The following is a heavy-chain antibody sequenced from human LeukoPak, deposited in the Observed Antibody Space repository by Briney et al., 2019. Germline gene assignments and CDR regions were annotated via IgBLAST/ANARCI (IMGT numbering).Heavy chain of an antibody. D-gene: IGHD1-26*01. J-gene: IGHJ3*02. V-gene: IGHV3-30*01. CDR3: AREWESGAFDI. Sequence: GGSLRLSCAASGFTFSSYAMHWVRQAPGKGLEWVAVISYDGSNKYYADSVKGRFTISRDNSKNTLYLQMNSLRAEDTAVYYCAREWESGAFDIWGQGTMVTVSS. CDR2: ISYDGSNK. CDR1: GFTFSSYA.